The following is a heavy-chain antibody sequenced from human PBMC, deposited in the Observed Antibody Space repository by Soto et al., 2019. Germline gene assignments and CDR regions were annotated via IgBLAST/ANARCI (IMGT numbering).Heavy chain of an antibody. Sequence: GGSLRLSCAASGFTFSSYWMSWVRQAPGKGLEWVANIKQDGSEKYYVDSVKGRFTISRDNAKNSLYLHMNSLRAEDTAVYYCAREGASRDFWSGYSYTSTGSNWFDPWGQGTLVTVSS. CDR1: GFTFSSYW. D-gene: IGHD3-3*01. V-gene: IGHV3-7*01. CDR3: AREGASRDFWSGYSYTSTGSNWFDP. J-gene: IGHJ5*02. CDR2: IKQDGSEK.